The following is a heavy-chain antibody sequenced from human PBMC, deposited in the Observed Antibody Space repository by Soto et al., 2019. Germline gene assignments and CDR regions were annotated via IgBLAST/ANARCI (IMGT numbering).Heavy chain of an antibody. CDR2: IIPVLDIT. CDR1: GGTFSSYT. CDR3: ARDPDNWNDVRAFDI. D-gene: IGHD1-20*01. V-gene: IGHV1-69*08. Sequence: QVQLVQSGAEVKWPGSSVKVSCRASGGTFSSYTLSWVRQAPGQGLEWMGRIIPVLDITNYAQRFQGRVTITADKSTNTAYMELSSLRSEDTAVYYCARDPDNWNDVRAFDIWGQGTMVTVS. J-gene: IGHJ3*02.